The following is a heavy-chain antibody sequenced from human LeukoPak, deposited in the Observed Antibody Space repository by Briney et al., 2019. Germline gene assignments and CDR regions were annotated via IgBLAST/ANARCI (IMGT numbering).Heavy chain of an antibody. CDR2: INYDERKK. J-gene: IGHJ3*02. CDR3: ARGAYSYGPYDGLDI. D-gene: IGHD5-18*01. Sequence: GGSLRLSRVASGFTFNTYGMHWVRQAPGKGLEWVAFINYDERKKNYIDSVKGRFTISRDNSRNKLYLEMNSLGAEDKAMYYCARGAYSYGPYDGLDIWGPGTMVTVSS. CDR1: GFTFNTYG. V-gene: IGHV3-30*02.